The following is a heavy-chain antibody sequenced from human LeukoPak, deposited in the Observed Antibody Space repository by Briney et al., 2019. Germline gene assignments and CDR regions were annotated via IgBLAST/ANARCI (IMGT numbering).Heavy chain of an antibody. V-gene: IGHV3-30*19. CDR3: AREAVDYYGSGSYDY. CDR1: GFTFSSYG. Sequence: GGSLRLSCAASGFTFSSYGMHWVRQAPGKGLEWVAVISYDGSNKYYADSVKGRFTISRDNSKNSLYLQMTSLRAEDTAVYYCAREAVDYYGSGSYDYWGQGTLVTVSS. D-gene: IGHD3-10*01. J-gene: IGHJ4*02. CDR2: ISYDGSNK.